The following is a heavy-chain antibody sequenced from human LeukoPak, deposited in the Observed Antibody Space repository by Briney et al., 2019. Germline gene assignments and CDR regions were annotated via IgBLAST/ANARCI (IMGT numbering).Heavy chain of an antibody. Sequence: SETLSLTCTVSGGSISSYYWSWIRQPPGKGLEWIGYIYYSGSTNYNPSLKSRVTISVDTSKNQFSLKLSSVTAADTAVYYCARHDTSGYYWYYFDYWGQGSLVSVS. D-gene: IGHD3-22*01. J-gene: IGHJ4*02. V-gene: IGHV4-59*01. CDR3: ARHDTSGYYWYYFDY. CDR2: IYYSGST. CDR1: GGSISSYY.